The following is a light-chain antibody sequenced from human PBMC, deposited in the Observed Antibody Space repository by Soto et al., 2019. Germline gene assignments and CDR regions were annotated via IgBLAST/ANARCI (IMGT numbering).Light chain of an antibody. CDR2: GAS. Sequence: EIVLTQSPGTLSWSPGERATLSCRASQSVSSSYLAWYQQKPGQAPRLLIYGASSRATGIPDRFSGSGSGRDFTLTISRLEPEDFAVYYCQQYGSSLIKFGQGTRLEI. V-gene: IGKV3-20*01. J-gene: IGKJ5*01. CDR1: QSVSSSY. CDR3: QQYGSSLIK.